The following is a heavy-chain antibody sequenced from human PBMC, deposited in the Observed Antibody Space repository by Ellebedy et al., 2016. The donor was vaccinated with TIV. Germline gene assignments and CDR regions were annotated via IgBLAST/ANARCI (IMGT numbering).Heavy chain of an antibody. CDR1: GFTFDDYA. V-gene: IGHV3-9*01. J-gene: IGHJ4*02. CDR2: ISWNSGSI. D-gene: IGHD3-3*01. CDR3: AKDTERFLEWLLIDY. Sequence: SLKISCAASGFTFDDYAMHWVRQAPGKGLEWVSGISWNSGSIGYADSVKGRFTISRDNAKNSLYLQMNSLRAEDTAVYYCAKDTERFLEWLLIDYWGQGTLVTVSS.